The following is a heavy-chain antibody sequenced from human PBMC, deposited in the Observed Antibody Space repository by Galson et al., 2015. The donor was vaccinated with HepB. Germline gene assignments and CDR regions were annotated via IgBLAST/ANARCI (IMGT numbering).Heavy chain of an antibody. D-gene: IGHD6-19*01. CDR2: IYSGGST. CDR1: GFTFSSYS. CDR3: ATKQWLVYDY. Sequence: SLRLSCAASGFTFSSYSMNWVRQAPGKGLEWVSVIYSGGSTYYADSVKGRFTISRDNSKNTLYLQMNSLRAEDTAVYYCATKQWLVYDYWGQGTLVTVSS. V-gene: IGHV3-66*01. J-gene: IGHJ4*02.